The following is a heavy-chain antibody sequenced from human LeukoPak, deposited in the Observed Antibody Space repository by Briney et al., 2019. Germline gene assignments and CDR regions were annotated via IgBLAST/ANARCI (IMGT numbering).Heavy chain of an antibody. D-gene: IGHD3-16*01. CDR3: ASSREGGVVDY. J-gene: IGHJ4*02. Sequence: GGSLRLSCAASGFTFSSYSMNWVRQAPGKGLEWVSYISSSSSTIYYADSVKGRFTISRDNAKNSLYLQMNSLRAEDTAVYYCASSREGGVVDYWGQGTLVTVSS. CDR2: ISSSSSTI. V-gene: IGHV3-48*04. CDR1: GFTFSSYS.